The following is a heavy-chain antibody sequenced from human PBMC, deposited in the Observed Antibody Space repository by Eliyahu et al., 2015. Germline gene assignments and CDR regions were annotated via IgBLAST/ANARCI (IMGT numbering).Heavy chain of an antibody. J-gene: IGHJ2*01. CDR3: ARDPVVPAAIWGWYFDL. CDR2: IKQDGSEK. D-gene: IGHD2-2*02. CDR1: GFTFSSYW. Sequence: LRLSCAASGFTFSSYWMSWVRQAPGKGLEWVANIKQDGSEKYYVDSVKGRFTISRDNAKNSLYLQMNSLRAEDTAVYYCARDPVVPAAIWGWYFDLWGRGTLVTVSS. V-gene: IGHV3-7*04.